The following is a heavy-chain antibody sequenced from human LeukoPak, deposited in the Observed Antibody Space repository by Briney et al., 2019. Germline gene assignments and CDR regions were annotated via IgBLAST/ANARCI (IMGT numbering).Heavy chain of an antibody. V-gene: IGHV3-21*01. CDR3: ARDAHDYGDYGTDYYYMDV. D-gene: IGHD4-17*01. CDR1: GFTFSSYS. CDR2: ISSSSSYI. J-gene: IGHJ6*03. Sequence: KTGGSLRLSCAASGFTFSSYSMNWVRQAPGKGLEGVSSISSSSSYIYYADSVKGRFTISRANAKNSLYLQMNSLRAEDTAVYYCARDAHDYGDYGTDYYYMDVWGKGTTVTVSS.